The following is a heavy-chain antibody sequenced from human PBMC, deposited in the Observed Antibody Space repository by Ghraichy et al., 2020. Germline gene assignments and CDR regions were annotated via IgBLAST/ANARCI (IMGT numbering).Heavy chain of an antibody. CDR2: IYYSGST. D-gene: IGHD3-3*01. Sequence: SETLSLTCTVSGGSISSYYWSWIRQPPGKGLEWIGYIYYSGSTNYNPSLKSRVTISVDTSKNQFSLKLSSVTAADTAVYYCARGLQYYDFWSGYHEYYYYYMDVWGKGTTVTVSS. CDR1: GGSISSYY. J-gene: IGHJ6*03. CDR3: ARGLQYYDFWSGYHEYYYYYMDV. V-gene: IGHV4-59*01.